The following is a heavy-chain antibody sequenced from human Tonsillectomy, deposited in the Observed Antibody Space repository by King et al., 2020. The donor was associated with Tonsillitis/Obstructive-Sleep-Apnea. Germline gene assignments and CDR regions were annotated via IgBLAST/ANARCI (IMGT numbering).Heavy chain of an antibody. D-gene: IGHD6-25*01. CDR3: ARVSGAAADAFDI. V-gene: IGHV4-59*01. Sequence: VQLQESGPGLVKPSETLSLTCTVSGGSISSYYWSWIRQPPGKGLEWSVYIYYSGSTNYNPSLKSRVTISVDTSKNQFSLKLSSVTAADTAVYYCARVSGAAADAFDIWGQGTMVTVSS. J-gene: IGHJ3*02. CDR2: IYYSGST. CDR1: GGSISSYY.